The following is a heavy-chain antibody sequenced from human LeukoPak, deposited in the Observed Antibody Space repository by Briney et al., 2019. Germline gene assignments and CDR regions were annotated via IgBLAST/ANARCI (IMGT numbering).Heavy chain of an antibody. CDR1: GYTFTSYG. V-gene: IGHV1-18*01. CDR2: ISAYNGNT. CDR3: ARRGQPYYYYGMDV. Sequence: GASVKVSCKASGYTFTSYGISWVRQAPGQGLEGMGWISAYNGNTNYAQKLQGRVTMTTDTSTSTAYMELRSLRSDDTAVYYCARRGQPYYYYGMDVWGQGTTVTVSS. D-gene: IGHD2-2*01. J-gene: IGHJ6*02.